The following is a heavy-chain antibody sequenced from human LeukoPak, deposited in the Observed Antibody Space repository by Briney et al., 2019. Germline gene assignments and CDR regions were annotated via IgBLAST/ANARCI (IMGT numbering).Heavy chain of an antibody. J-gene: IGHJ5*02. V-gene: IGHV4-59*08. CDR1: GGSISSYY. CDR3: ATYYGDYVGWFDP. CDR2: IYYSGST. Sequence: SETLSLTCTVSGGSISSYYWSWIRQPPGKGLEWIGYIYYSGSTNYNPSPKSRVTISVDTSKNQFSLKLSSVTAADTAVYYCATYYGDYVGWFDPWGQGTLVTVSS. D-gene: IGHD4-17*01.